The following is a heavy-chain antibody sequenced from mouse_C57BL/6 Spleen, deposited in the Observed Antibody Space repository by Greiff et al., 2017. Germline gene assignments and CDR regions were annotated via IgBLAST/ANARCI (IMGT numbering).Heavy chain of an antibody. Sequence: EVKLMESGPVLVKPGASVKMSCKASGYTFTDYYMNWVKQSHGKSLEWIGVINPYNGGTSYNQKFKGKATLTVDKSSSTAYMELNSLTSEDSAVYYCARRDGTGYFDVWGTGTTVTVSS. V-gene: IGHV1-19*01. CDR3: ARRDGTGYFDV. CDR1: GYTFTDYY. D-gene: IGHD2-3*01. J-gene: IGHJ1*03. CDR2: INPYNGGT.